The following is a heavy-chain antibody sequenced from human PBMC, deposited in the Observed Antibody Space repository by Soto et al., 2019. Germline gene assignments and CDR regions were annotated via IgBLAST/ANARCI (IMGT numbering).Heavy chain of an antibody. D-gene: IGHD6-19*01. J-gene: IGHJ6*02. Sequence: AGGSLRLSCAASGFTFSSYAMSWVRQAPGKGLEWVSAISGSGGSTYYADSVKGRFTISRDNSKNTLYLQMNSLRAEDTAVYYCAKVRQWLANYYYYGMDVWGQGTTVTVSS. CDR2: ISGSGGST. CDR1: GFTFSSYA. V-gene: IGHV3-23*01. CDR3: AKVRQWLANYYYYGMDV.